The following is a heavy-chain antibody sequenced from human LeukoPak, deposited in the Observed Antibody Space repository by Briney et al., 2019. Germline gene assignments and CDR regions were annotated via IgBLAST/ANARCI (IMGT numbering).Heavy chain of an antibody. Sequence: PGGSLRLPCAASGFTFSSYWMSWVRQAPGKGLEWVANIKQDGSEKYYVDSVKGQFTISRDNAENSQYLQMNSLRGEDTAVYYCARGPVFHSYGFHYYYYGMDVWGQGTTVTVSS. CDR2: IKQDGSEK. J-gene: IGHJ6*02. D-gene: IGHD5-18*01. CDR1: GFTFSSYW. CDR3: ARGPVFHSYGFHYYYYGMDV. V-gene: IGHV3-7*01.